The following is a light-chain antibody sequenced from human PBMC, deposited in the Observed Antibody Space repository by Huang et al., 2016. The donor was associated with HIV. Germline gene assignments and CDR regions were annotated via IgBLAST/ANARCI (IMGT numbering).Light chain of an antibody. V-gene: IGKV1-39*01. Sequence: DIQMTQSPPSLSASVGDRVTFTCRADQNIAKSLNWYQQKPGQAPKLLIYTASTLESGVPSRFSSGGSASRFTRNITNLKPEDFATYYCQQSFTFPRTFG. CDR2: TAS. J-gene: IGKJ1*01. CDR1: QNIAKS. CDR3: QQSFTFPRT.